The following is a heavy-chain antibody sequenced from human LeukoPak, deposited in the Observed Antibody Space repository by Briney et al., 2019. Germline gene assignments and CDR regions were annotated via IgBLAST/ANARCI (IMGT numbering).Heavy chain of an antibody. D-gene: IGHD2-15*01. Sequence: GGSLRLSCAASGFTFSSYWMHWVRQAPGKGLVWVSRINSDWSSTSYADSVKGRFTISRDNAKNTLYLQMNSLRAEDTAVYYCARGPGYCGGGSCIYFDYWGQGTLVTVSS. J-gene: IGHJ4*02. CDR3: ARGPGYCGGGSCIYFDY. CDR1: GFTFSSYW. CDR2: INSDWSST. V-gene: IGHV3-74*01.